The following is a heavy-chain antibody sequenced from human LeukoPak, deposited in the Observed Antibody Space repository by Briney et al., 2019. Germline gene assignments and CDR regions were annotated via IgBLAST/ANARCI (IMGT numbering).Heavy chain of an antibody. V-gene: IGHV3-66*01. Sequence: GGSLRLSCEASGFSVSSYYMSWVRQAPGKGLECVSVIYSGGTTHYPDSVKGRFTISRDNSRNTLYLQMSNLRVEDTAVYYCGRDWFKTGDPASWGQGTLVIVSS. D-gene: IGHD7-27*01. CDR1: GFSVSSYY. J-gene: IGHJ4*02. CDR2: IYSGGTT. CDR3: GRDWFKTGDPAS.